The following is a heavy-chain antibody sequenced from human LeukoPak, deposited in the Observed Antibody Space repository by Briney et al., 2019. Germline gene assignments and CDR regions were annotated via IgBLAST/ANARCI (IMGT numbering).Heavy chain of an antibody. V-gene: IGHV5-51*01. CDR2: IYPGDSDT. CDR1: GYSFTSYW. Sequence: KGGESLKISCKGSGYSFTSYWIGWVRQVPGKGLEWMGIIYPGDSDTRYSPSFQGQVTISADKSISTAYLQWSSLKASDPAMYYCARRAYDILTGPQGFDPWGRGSLVTDSS. D-gene: IGHD3-9*01. CDR3: ARRAYDILTGPQGFDP. J-gene: IGHJ5*02.